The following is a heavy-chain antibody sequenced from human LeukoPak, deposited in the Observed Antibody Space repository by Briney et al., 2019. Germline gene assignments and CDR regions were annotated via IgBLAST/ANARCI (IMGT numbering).Heavy chain of an antibody. Sequence: PGGSLRLSCAGSGFTFSSYSMNWVRQAPGKGLEWVSSISSSSSYIYYADSVKGRFTISRDNAKNSLYLQMNSLRAEDTAVYYCANLAYYYGSGSPMPRWGQGTLVTVSS. CDR2: ISSSSSYI. J-gene: IGHJ4*02. V-gene: IGHV3-21*01. CDR1: GFTFSSYS. CDR3: ANLAYYYGSGSPMPR. D-gene: IGHD3-10*01.